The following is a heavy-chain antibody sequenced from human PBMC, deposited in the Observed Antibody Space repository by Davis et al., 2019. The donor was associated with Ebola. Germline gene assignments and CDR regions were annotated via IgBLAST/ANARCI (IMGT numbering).Heavy chain of an antibody. Sequence: ASVKVSCKASGYTFTSYDINWVRQATGQGLEWMGWMNPNSGNTGYAQKFQGRVTMTRNTSISTAYMELSSLRSEDTAVYYCARGVLLWFGELYWFDPWGQGTLVTVSS. CDR1: GYTFTSYD. CDR3: ARGVLLWFGELYWFDP. V-gene: IGHV1-8*01. D-gene: IGHD3-10*01. CDR2: MNPNSGNT. J-gene: IGHJ5*02.